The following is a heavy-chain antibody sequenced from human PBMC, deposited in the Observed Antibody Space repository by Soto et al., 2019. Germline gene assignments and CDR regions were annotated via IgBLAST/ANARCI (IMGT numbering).Heavy chain of an antibody. CDR2: IYSSGNT. V-gene: IGHV3-53*02. D-gene: IGHD3-16*01. J-gene: IGHJ4*02. CDR3: ASVSSPFGY. Sequence: EVQLVETGGSLIQPGGSLRLSCAVSGFTVRSNYMSWVRQAPGKGLEWVSIIYSSGNTYYADSVKGRFTMSRDTSNNTVFLQMSGLRAEDTAVYYCASVSSPFGYWGQGTLVTVSS. CDR1: GFTVRSNY.